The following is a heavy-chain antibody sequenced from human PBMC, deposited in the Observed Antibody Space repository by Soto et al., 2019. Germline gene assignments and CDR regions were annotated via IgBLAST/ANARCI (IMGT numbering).Heavy chain of an antibody. D-gene: IGHD3-16*01. CDR2: IYYSGST. CDR3: ARSSRGRDGWGAWFDP. V-gene: IGHV4-59*01. CDR1: GGSISSYY. J-gene: IGHJ5*02. Sequence: SETLSLTCTVSGGSISSYYWSWIRQPPGKGLEWIGYIYYSGSTNYNPSLKSRVTISVDTSKNQFSLKLSSVTAADTAVYYCARSSRGRDGWGAWFDPWGQGTLVTVSS.